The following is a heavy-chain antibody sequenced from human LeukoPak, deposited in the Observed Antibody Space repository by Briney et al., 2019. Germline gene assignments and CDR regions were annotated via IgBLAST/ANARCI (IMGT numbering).Heavy chain of an antibody. CDR2: ISSSSSTI. CDR3: ARESICSD. Sequence: PGGSLRLSCAASGFTFSSYSMNWVRQAPGKGLEWVSYISSSSSTIYYADSVKGRFTISRDNAKNSLYLQMNSLRAEDTAVYYCARESICSDWGQGTLVTVSS. V-gene: IGHV3-48*01. J-gene: IGHJ4*02. CDR1: GFTFSSYS. D-gene: IGHD6-25*01.